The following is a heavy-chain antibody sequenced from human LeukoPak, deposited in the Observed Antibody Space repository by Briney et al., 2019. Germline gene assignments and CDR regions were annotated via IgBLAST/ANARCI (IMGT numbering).Heavy chain of an antibody. CDR1: GYTFTSYG. V-gene: IGHV1-18*01. J-gene: IGHJ3*02. CDR3: ARWLPYDAFEI. D-gene: IGHD5-12*01. CDR2: ISAYNDNT. Sequence: GSVKVSCKASGYTFTSYGMSWVRQAPGQGLECMGWISAYNDNTNYAHKLKGRVTMTTDTSTSTAYMELRSLRSDDTAVYYCARWLPYDAFEIWGQGTMVTVSS.